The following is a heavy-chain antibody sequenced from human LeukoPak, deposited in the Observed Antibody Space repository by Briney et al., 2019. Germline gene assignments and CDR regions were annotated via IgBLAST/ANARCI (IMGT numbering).Heavy chain of an antibody. V-gene: IGHV1-3*01. J-gene: IGHJ5*02. D-gene: IGHD2-2*01. CDR1: GYTFTSYA. CDR3: ARDRGYCSSTSCSPSWFDP. Sequence: ASVKVSCKASGYTFTSYAMHWVRQPPGQRLEWMGWINAVSGNTKYSQKFQDRVTITRDTSASTAYMELSSLRSEDTAVYYCARDRGYCSSTSCSPSWFDPWGQGTLVTVSS. CDR2: INAVSGNT.